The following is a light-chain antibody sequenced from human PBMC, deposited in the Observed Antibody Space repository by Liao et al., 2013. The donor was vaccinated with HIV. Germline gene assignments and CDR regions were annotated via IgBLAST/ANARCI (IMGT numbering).Light chain of an antibody. CDR2: YDI. CDR1: DIASKS. CDR3: QVWDRGSAHPTV. Sequence: SYVLTQPPSMSVAPGKTATITCGGNDIASKSVHWYQQKSGQAPVLVISYDIDRPAGIPERFSGSNSGDTATLTISRVEAGDEADYYCQVWDRGSAHPTVFGPGTKVTVL. J-gene: IGLJ1*01. V-gene: IGLV3-21*04.